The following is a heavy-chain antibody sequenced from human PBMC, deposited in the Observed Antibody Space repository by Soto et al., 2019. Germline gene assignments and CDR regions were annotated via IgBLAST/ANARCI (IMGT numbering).Heavy chain of an antibody. Sequence: QVQLQESGPGLVKPSETLSLTCTVSGGSISSYYWSWIRQPPGKGLEWIGYIYYSGSTNYNHSLKSRFSLSVDTSKNQFSLKLSSVTAADTAVYYCARVWGGAFDIWGQGTMVTVSS. CDR1: GGSISSYY. J-gene: IGHJ3*02. D-gene: IGHD3-10*01. CDR2: IYYSGST. V-gene: IGHV4-59*01. CDR3: ARVWGGAFDI.